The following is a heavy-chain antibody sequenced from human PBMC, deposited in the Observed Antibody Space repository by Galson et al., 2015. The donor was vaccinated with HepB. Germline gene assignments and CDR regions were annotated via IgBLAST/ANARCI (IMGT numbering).Heavy chain of an antibody. V-gene: IGHV1-2*06. Sequence: SVTVSCKASGYTFTGYYMHWVRQAPGQGLEWMGRINPNSGGTNYAQKFQGRVTMTRDTSISTAYMELSRLRSDDTAVYYCARGGLGELFPAGDWFDPWGQGTLVTVSS. D-gene: IGHD3-10*01. CDR2: INPNSGGT. J-gene: IGHJ5*02. CDR1: GYTFTGYY. CDR3: ARGGLGELFPAGDWFDP.